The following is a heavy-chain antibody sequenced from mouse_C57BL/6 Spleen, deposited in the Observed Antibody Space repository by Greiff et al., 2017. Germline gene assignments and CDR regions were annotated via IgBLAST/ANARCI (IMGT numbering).Heavy chain of an antibody. CDR1: GYAFTNYL. D-gene: IGHD2-4*01. CDR3: ARRGYDYDSAWFAY. CDR2: INPGSGGT. Sequence: VKLQESGAELVRPGTSVKVSCKASGYAFTNYLIEWVKQRPGQGLEWIGVINPGSGGTNYNEKFKGKATLTADKSSSTAYMQLSSLTSEDSAVYFCARRGYDYDSAWFAYWGQGTLVTVSA. V-gene: IGHV1-54*01. J-gene: IGHJ3*01.